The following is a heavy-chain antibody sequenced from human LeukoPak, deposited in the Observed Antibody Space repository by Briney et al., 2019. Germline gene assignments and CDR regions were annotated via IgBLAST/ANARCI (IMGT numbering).Heavy chain of an antibody. V-gene: IGHV3-30*02. J-gene: IGHJ2*01. D-gene: IGHD2/OR15-2a*01. CDR3: ARSPNRNPGGRYFDL. Sequence: GGSLRLSCAASGFTFSASGMHWVRQAPGKGLEGVAFIRDDGTNKYYTDSVKGRFTISRDNSKNTLYLQMNSLRAEDTAVYYCARSPNRNPGGRYFDLWGRGTLVTVSS. CDR1: GFTFSASG. CDR2: IRDDGTNK.